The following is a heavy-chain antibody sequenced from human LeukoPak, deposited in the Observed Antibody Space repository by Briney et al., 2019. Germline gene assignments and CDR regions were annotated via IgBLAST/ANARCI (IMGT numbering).Heavy chain of an antibody. V-gene: IGHV4-59*01. D-gene: IGHD5-18*01. CDR2: IDHTGIT. Sequence: SETLSLTCTVSDDSITIYYWTWIRQPPGKGLEWIGYIDHTGITNYNPSLNSRVTISRDTSKNHFSLELSSATAADTAVYYCARTTEGGYIGYFYYYYMDVWGKGTTVTISS. J-gene: IGHJ6*03. CDR3: ARTTEGGYIGYFYYYYMDV. CDR1: DDSITIYY.